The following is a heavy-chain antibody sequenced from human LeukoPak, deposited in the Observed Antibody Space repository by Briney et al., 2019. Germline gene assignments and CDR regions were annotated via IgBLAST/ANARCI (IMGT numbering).Heavy chain of an antibody. V-gene: IGHV4-59*01. CDR1: GASISTYY. CDR3: ARGYFGDSRPYYYYMDV. D-gene: IGHD2/OR15-2a*01. J-gene: IGHJ6*03. CDR2: IYYSGGRT. Sequence: SETLSLTCTVSGASISTYYWSWIRQPPGNGLEWIAYIYYSGGRTNYNPSLKSRVTISVDTSKNQFSLKLSSVTAADTAVYYCARGYFGDSRPYYYYMDVWGKGTTVTVSS.